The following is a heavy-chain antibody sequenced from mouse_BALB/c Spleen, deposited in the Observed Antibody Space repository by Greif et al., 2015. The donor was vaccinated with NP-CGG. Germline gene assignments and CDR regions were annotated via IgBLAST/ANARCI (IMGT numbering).Heavy chain of an antibody. J-gene: IGHJ3*01. CDR1: GYTFSSYW. CDR2: ILPGSGST. CDR3: NALYDGYPAWFAY. Sequence: VQLVESGAELMKPGASVKISCKATGYTFSSYWIEWVKQRPGHGLEWIGEILPGSGSTNYNEKFKGKATFTADTSSNTAYVQLSSLTSEDTAVYYCNALYDGYPAWFAYWGQGTLVTVSA. D-gene: IGHD2-3*01. V-gene: IGHV1-9*01.